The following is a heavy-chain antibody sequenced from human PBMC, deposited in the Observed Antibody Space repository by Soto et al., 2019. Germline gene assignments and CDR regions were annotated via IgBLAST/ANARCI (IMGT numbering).Heavy chain of an antibody. J-gene: IGHJ5*02. Sequence: PVGSLRLSCTVSGFAFRHNYLTWIRQAPGKGLEWLSYISTSGSPAYYADSVKGRFTIPTDNAKKSLYLQMDSLRAEDTGVYYCATGGIYSEAWGQGTLVTVSS. V-gene: IGHV3-11*01. CDR1: GFAFRHNY. CDR3: ATGGIYSEA. D-gene: IGHD2-15*01. CDR2: ISTSGSPA.